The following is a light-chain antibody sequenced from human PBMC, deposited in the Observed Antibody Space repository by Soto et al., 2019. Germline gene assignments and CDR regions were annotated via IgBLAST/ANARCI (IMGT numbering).Light chain of an antibody. CDR1: SSDVGGYNY. CDR2: DVS. V-gene: IGLV2-14*01. J-gene: IGLJ1*01. Sequence: QSALTQPASVSGSPGQSITISCTGTSSDVGGYNYVSWYQQHPGKAPKLMIYDVSNRPSGVSNRFSGSKSGNTASLTISGLQPQDVADYYCSSYTSSSTLYVFGTGTKVXVL. CDR3: SSYTSSSTLYV.